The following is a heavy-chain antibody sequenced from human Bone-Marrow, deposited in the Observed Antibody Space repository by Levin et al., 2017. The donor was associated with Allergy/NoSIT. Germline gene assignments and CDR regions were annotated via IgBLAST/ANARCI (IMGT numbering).Heavy chain of an antibody. Sequence: LSLPCAASGFSFRSSAMNWVRQAPGKGLEGVAIVSGNSGLTYYGESVKGRFTIYRDNANNIVYLQMNSLRAEDTAVYYCAKKLGLPVTGDYEMDVWGQGTTVTVSS. D-gene: IGHD2-21*02. CDR3: AKKLGLPVTGDYEMDV. CDR2: VSGNSGLT. J-gene: IGHJ6*02. V-gene: IGHV3-23*01. CDR1: GFSFRSSA.